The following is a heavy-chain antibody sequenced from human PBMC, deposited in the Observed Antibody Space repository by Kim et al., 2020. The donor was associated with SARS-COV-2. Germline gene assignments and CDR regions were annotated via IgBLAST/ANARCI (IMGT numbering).Heavy chain of an antibody. CDR1: GGTFSSYA. V-gene: IGHV1-69*04. J-gene: IGHJ6*02. D-gene: IGHD5-18*01. CDR3: ARPRIQLWLRDYYYGMDV. Sequence: SVKVSCKASGGTFSSYAISWVRQAPGQGLEWMGRIIPILGIANYAQKFQGRVTITADKSTSTAYMELSSLRSEDTAVYYCARPRIQLWLRDYYYGMDVWGQGTTVTVSS. CDR2: IIPILGIA.